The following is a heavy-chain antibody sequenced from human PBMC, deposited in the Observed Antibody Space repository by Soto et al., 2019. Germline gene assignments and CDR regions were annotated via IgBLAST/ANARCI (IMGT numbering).Heavy chain of an antibody. Sequence: GASVKVSCKASGYTFTSYGISWVRQAPGQGLEWMGWISAYNGNTNYAQKFQGRVTMTRNTSISTAYMELSSLRSEDTAVYYCARGRSQPKDDRIAAAGRRRSRQFDYWGQGTLVTVSS. CDR3: ARGRSQPKDDRIAAAGRRRSRQFDY. CDR1: GYTFTSYG. D-gene: IGHD6-13*01. CDR2: ISAYNGNT. J-gene: IGHJ4*02. V-gene: IGHV1-18*01.